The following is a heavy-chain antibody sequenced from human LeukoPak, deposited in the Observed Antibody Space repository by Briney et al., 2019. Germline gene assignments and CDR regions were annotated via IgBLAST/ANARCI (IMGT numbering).Heavy chain of an antibody. Sequence: GGSLRLSCVVSGFTFNRGWMNWVRQAPGKGLEWVAHINPDGRDTYYVDSVKGRFTISRDNGQNSMYLQMNSLRVEDTAVYYCTSWGDTTAEYFQRWRQGTLVTVSS. D-gene: IGHD2-21*02. CDR2: INPDGRDT. CDR1: GFTFNRGW. J-gene: IGHJ1*01. CDR3: TSWGDTTAEYFQR. V-gene: IGHV3-7*01.